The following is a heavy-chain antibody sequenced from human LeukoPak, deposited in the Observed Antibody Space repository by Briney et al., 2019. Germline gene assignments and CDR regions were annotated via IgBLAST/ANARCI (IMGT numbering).Heavy chain of an antibody. J-gene: IGHJ4*02. CDR2: IYYSGDT. D-gene: IGHD1-1*01. CDR3: ARDKQPGDY. Sequence: SETLSLTCAVSGDSISPYYWGWIRQPPGKGLEWIGYIYYSGDTTYNPSLKSRVTMSVDTSKNQFSLKLSSVTAADTAVYYCARDKQPGDYWGQGALVTVSS. CDR1: GDSISPYY. V-gene: IGHV4-59*01.